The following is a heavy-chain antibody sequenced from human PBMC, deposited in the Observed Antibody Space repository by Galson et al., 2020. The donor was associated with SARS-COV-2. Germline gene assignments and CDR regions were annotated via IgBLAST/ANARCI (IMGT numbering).Heavy chain of an antibody. CDR2: IWYDGSNK. CDR3: ARDSGYSYTFDY. V-gene: IGHV3-33*01. D-gene: IGHD5-18*01. Sequence: SLRLSCAASGFTFSSYGMHWVRQAPGKGLEWVAVIWYDGSNKYYADSVKGRFTISRDNSKNTLYLQMNSLRAEDTAVYYCARDSGYSYTFDYWGQGTLVTVSS. CDR1: GFTFSSYG. J-gene: IGHJ4*02.